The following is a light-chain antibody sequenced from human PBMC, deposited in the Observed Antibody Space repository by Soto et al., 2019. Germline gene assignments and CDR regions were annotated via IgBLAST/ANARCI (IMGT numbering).Light chain of an antibody. CDR1: SSDVGNYKY. CDR3: SSYAGSNLWV. Sequence: QSALTQSPSASGSPGQSVTISCTGISSDVGNYKYVSWYQQHPGKAPKLMIYEVSKRPSGVPDRFSGSKSGNTASLTVSGLQVEDEADYYCSSYAGSNLWVFGGRTKLTVL. CDR2: EVS. J-gene: IGLJ3*02. V-gene: IGLV2-8*01.